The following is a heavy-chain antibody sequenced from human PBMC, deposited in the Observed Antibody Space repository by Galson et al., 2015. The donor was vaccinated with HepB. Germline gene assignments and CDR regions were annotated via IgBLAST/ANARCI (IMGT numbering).Heavy chain of an antibody. CDR3: ASDRYFDWSNWFDP. Sequence: SLRLSCAASGFTFSTYAMSWVRQAPGKGLEWVSAISGNGGRTYYADSVEGRITISRDNSKNTLYLQVNNLRAEDTAVYYCASDRYFDWSNWFDPWGQGTLVTVSS. V-gene: IGHV3-23*01. CDR1: GFTFSTYA. CDR2: ISGNGGRT. J-gene: IGHJ5*02. D-gene: IGHD3-9*01.